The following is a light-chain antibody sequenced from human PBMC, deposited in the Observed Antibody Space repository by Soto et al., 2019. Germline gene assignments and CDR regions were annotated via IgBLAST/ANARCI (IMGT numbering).Light chain of an antibody. V-gene: IGKV1-5*03. Sequence: DIQMTQSPSTLSASVGDRVTITCRASQSISTWLAWYQQKPGKAPKLLIYKASSLRNGVPSRFSGSGSGTEFTLTIYSLQPDDFAVYYCQQRSNWPWTFGQGTKVEIK. CDR3: QQRSNWPWT. CDR1: QSISTW. CDR2: KAS. J-gene: IGKJ1*01.